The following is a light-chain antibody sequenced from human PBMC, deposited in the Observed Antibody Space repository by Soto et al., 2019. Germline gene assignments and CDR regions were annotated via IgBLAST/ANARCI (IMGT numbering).Light chain of an antibody. CDR2: EVS. V-gene: IGLV2-14*01. CDR3: CSYTSTTTRL. CDR1: SSDIGGYNY. Sequence: QSALTQPASVSVSPGQSITISCTGTSSDIGGYNYVSWYQQHPDKAPKLMIYEVSKRPSGVSNRFSASKSGNTASLTISGLQAEDEADYYCCSYTSTTTRLFGGGTKLTVL. J-gene: IGLJ3*02.